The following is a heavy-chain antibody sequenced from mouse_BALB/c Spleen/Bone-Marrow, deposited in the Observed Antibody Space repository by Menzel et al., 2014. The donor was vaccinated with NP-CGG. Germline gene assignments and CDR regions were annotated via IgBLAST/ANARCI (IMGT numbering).Heavy chain of an antibody. CDR2: INPGSGGT. CDR3: ARCLAGTSAMDY. CDR1: GYAFTNYL. Sequence: QVQLQQPGAELVRPGTSVKVSCKASGYAFTNYLIEWVKQRPGQGLEWIGGINPGSGGTNYNEKFKAKATLTADKSSSTAYMLLSSLTSVDSAVYFCARCLAGTSAMDYWGQGTSVTVSS. D-gene: IGHD4-1*01. V-gene: IGHV1-54*01. J-gene: IGHJ4*01.